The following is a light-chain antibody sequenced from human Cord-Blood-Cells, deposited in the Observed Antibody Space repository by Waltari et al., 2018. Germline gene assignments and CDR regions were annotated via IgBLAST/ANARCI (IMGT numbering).Light chain of an antibody. CDR1: QSVSSSY. V-gene: IGKV3-20*01. CDR3: QQYGSSPYT. Sequence: ALTPTPHTLPFPLGAPAMLSCRASQSVSSSYLAWYQQKPGQAPRLLIYGASSRSTGIPDRFSGSGSGTDFTLTISRLEPEDFAVYYCQQYGSSPYTFGQGTKLEIK. CDR2: GAS. J-gene: IGKJ2*01.